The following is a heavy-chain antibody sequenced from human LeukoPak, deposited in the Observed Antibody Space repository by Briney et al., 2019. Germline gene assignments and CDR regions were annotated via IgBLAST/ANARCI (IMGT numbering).Heavy chain of an antibody. CDR1: GGSISSYY. V-gene: IGHV4-59*01. CDR2: IYYSGST. D-gene: IGHD3-10*01. Sequence: SETLSLTCTVSGGSISSYYWSWIRQPPGKGLEWIGYIYYSGSTNYNPSLKSRVTISVDTSKNQFSLKLSSVTAADTAVYYCARRGGGDGLFDYWGQGTLVTVSS. CDR3: ARRGGGDGLFDY. J-gene: IGHJ4*02.